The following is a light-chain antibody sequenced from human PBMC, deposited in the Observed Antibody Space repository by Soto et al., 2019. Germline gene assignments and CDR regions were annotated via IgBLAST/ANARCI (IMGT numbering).Light chain of an antibody. CDR3: QKYNCAPLT. J-gene: IGKJ3*01. V-gene: IGKV1-27*01. CDR2: AAS. Sequence: DIQMTQSPSSLSASVGDRVTITCRASQGISNYLAWYQQKPGKVPKLLIYAASTLRSGVPSRFSGSGSGTDFTLTISSLQPEDVATYYCQKYNCAPLTFGPGNKVDIK. CDR1: QGISNY.